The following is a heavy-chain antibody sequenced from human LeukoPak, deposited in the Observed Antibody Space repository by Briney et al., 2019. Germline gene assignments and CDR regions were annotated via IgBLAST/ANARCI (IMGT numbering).Heavy chain of an antibody. D-gene: IGHD4-23*01. CDR2: IGGGDDI. CDR1: GFTFSNYA. CDR3: AKDATPFNSIWDYFDS. V-gene: IGHV3-23*01. Sequence: GGSLRLSCAASGFTFSNYAMNWVRQAPGKGLEWVAGIGGGDDIYYADSVKGRFTGSRDDSKNTLYLQMSSLRIEDTAIYYCAKDATPFNSIWDYFDSWGQGTLVTVSS. J-gene: IGHJ4*02.